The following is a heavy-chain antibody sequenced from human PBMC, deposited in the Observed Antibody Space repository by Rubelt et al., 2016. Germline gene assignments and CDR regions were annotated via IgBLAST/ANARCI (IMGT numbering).Heavy chain of an antibody. CDR3: ARVMITFGGVIEVGWFDP. D-gene: IGHD3-16*02. J-gene: IGHJ5*02. CDR2: ISAYNGNT. V-gene: IGHV1-18*01. Sequence: QLQLVQSGAEVKKPGASVKVSCKASGYTFTSYGISWVRQAPGQGLEWMGWISAYNGNTNYAQKLQGRVTRTTGRSTSTAYMGLRSLRSDDTAVYYCARVMITFGGVIEVGWFDPWGQGTLVTVSS. CDR1: GYTFTSYG.